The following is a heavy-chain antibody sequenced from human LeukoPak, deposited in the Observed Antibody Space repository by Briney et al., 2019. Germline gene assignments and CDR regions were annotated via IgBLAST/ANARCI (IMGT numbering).Heavy chain of an antibody. CDR3: ASGTIFGVGNY. CDR2: ISAYNGNT. Sequence: ASVKVSCKASGYFLSNYGISWVRQAPGQGLEWMGWISAYNGNTNYAQKLQGRVTMTTDTSTSTAYMELRSLRSDDTAVYYCASGTIFGVGNYWGQGTLVTVSS. V-gene: IGHV1-18*01. D-gene: IGHD3-3*01. CDR1: GYFLSNYG. J-gene: IGHJ4*02.